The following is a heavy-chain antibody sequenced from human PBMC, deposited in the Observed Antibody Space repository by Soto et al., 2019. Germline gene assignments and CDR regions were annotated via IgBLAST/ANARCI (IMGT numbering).Heavy chain of an antibody. CDR1: GFTFSSYG. V-gene: IGHV3-30*18. Sequence: PGGSLRLSCAASGFTFSSYGMHWVRQAPGKGLEWVAVISYDGSNKYYADSVKGRFTISRDNSKNTLYLQMNSLRAEDTAVYYCAKDLSDFWSGYCQWDYYYYGMDVWGQGTTVTVSS. CDR3: AKDLSDFWSGYCQWDYYYYGMDV. D-gene: IGHD3-3*01. CDR2: ISYDGSNK. J-gene: IGHJ6*02.